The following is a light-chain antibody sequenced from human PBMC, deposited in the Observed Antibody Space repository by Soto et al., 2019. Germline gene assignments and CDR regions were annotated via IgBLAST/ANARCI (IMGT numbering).Light chain of an antibody. Sequence: AIQLTQSPSSLYASVGDRVTITCRASQAIRTALGWYQQKPGKVPKLLIYAASILQSGVPSRFSGSGSDTDFTLTISSLQPEDFAPYYCLLDFRYFWAFGQGNKV. CDR1: QAIRTA. CDR3: LLDFRYFWA. V-gene: IGKV1-6*01. J-gene: IGKJ1*01. CDR2: AAS.